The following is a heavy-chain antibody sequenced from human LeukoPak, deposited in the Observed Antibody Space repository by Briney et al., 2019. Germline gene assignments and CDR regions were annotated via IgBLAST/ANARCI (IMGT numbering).Heavy chain of an antibody. CDR1: GFTFSDYY. J-gene: IGHJ4*02. CDR3: AREGRTTVTTTSN. V-gene: IGHV4-59*12. CDR2: IYYGGST. Sequence: GSLRLSCAASGFTFSDYYMSWIRQPPGKGLEWIGSIYYGGSTYYNPSLKSRVTISVDTSKNQFSLHLNSVTAADTAVYYCAREGRTTVTTTSNWGQGTLVTVSS. D-gene: IGHD4-17*01.